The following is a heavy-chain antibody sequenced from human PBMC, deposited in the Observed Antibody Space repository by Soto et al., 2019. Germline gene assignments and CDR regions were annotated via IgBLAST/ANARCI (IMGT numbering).Heavy chain of an antibody. CDR3: ARGITLPTPLDY. CDR2: INAGNGNT. Sequence: QVQLVQSGAEEKKPGASVKVSCRASGYTFTSYAMHWVRQAPGQRLEWMGWINAGNGNTKYSQKFQGRVTITRDTSASTAYMELSSLRSEDTAVYYCARGITLPTPLDYWGQGTLVTVSS. V-gene: IGHV1-3*05. J-gene: IGHJ4*02. CDR1: GYTFTSYA. D-gene: IGHD1-20*01.